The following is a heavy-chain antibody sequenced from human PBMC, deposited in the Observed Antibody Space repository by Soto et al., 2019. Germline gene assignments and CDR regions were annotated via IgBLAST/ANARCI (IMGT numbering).Heavy chain of an antibody. Sequence: QVHLVQSGAEVKKPGASVKVSCTASGYTFTSYGLSWVRQAPGHGLEWMGCISAYNSNKNFAQNLQGRLTMTTYTSTSTAYMQLRSLRSDDTAVYYCARDPFYSDRSGVGGLDYWGQGTLVTVSS. J-gene: IGHJ4*01. CDR2: ISAYNSNK. CDR3: ARDPFYSDRSGVGGLDY. D-gene: IGHD3-22*01. CDR1: GYTFTSYG. V-gene: IGHV1-18*04.